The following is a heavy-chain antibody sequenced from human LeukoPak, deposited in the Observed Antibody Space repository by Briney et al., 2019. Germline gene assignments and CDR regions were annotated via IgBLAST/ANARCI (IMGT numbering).Heavy chain of an antibody. D-gene: IGHD6-13*01. V-gene: IGHV3-7*03. J-gene: IGHJ6*04. CDR1: GFTFSSYW. Sequence: GGSLRLSCAASGFTFSSYWMSWVRQAPGKGLEWVANLKQDGSEKYYVDSVKGRFTISRDNAKNSLYLQMNSLRAEDTAVYYCARDSSSWYSNSYYYGMDVWGKGTTVTVSS. CDR3: ARDSSSWYSNSYYYGMDV. CDR2: LKQDGSEK.